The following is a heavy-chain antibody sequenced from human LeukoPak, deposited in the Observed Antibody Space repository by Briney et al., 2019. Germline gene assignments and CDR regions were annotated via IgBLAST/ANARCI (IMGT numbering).Heavy chain of an antibody. CDR1: GGSISSGDYY. CDR2: IYYSGST. J-gene: IGHJ4*02. Sequence: SETLSLTCTVSGGSISSGDYYWSWIRQPPGEGLEWIGYIYYSGSTYYNPSLKSRVTISVDTSKNQFSLKLSSVTAADTAVYYCARAVTTYFDYWGQGTLVTVSS. V-gene: IGHV4-30-4*01. D-gene: IGHD4-17*01. CDR3: ARAVTTYFDY.